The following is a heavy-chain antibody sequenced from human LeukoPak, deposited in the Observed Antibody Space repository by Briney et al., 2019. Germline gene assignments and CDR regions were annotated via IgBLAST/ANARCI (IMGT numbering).Heavy chain of an antibody. D-gene: IGHD3-22*01. CDR3: AKGPGYYDSSGYYPH. CDR2: ISGSGGST. J-gene: IGHJ4*02. CDR1: GFTFSSYG. Sequence: PGGSLRLSCAASGFTFSSYGMSWVRQAPGKGLEWVSAISGSGGSTYYADSVKGRFTISRDNSKNTLYLQMNSLRAEDTAVYYCAKGPGYYDSSGYYPHWGQGTLVTVSS. V-gene: IGHV3-23*01.